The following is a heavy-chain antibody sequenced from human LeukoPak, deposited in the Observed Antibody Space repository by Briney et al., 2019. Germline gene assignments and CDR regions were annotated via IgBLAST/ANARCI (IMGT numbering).Heavy chain of an antibody. J-gene: IGHJ4*02. CDR3: ARDEVGD. V-gene: IGHV3-11*04. CDR2: ISSSGSTI. CDR1: GGSFSGYY. Sequence: KPSETLSLTCAIYGGSFSGYYWSWIRQPPGKGLEWVSYISSSGSTIYYADSVKGRFTISRDNAKNSLYLQMNSLRAEDTAVYYCARDEVGDWGQGTMVTVSS.